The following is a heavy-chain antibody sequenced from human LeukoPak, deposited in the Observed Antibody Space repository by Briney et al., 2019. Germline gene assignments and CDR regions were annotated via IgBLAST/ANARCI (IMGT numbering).Heavy chain of an antibody. CDR2: IWYDGSNK. J-gene: IGHJ4*02. CDR3: ARDTGTYYDFWSGPYYFDY. V-gene: IGHV3-33*08. CDR1: GFTFTSYE. Sequence: GGSLRLSCAASGFTFTSYEMNWVRQAPGKGLEWVAVIWYDGSNKYYADSVKGRFTISRDNSKNTLYLQMNSLRAEDTAVYYCARDTGTYYDFWSGPYYFDYWGQGTLVTVSS. D-gene: IGHD3-3*01.